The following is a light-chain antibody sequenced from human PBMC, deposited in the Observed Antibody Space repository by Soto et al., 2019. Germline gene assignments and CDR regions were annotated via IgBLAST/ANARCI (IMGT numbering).Light chain of an antibody. CDR3: SSYADSNNLV. V-gene: IGLV2-8*01. Sequence: QSALTQPPSASGSPGQSVTISCTGTSSDVGGYNYVSWYQQHPGKAPKLMIYEVSKRPSGVPDRFSGSKSGNTASLTVSGLQAEDEGDYYCSSYADSNNLVFGGGTKVTVL. CDR2: EVS. CDR1: SSDVGGYNY. J-gene: IGLJ2*01.